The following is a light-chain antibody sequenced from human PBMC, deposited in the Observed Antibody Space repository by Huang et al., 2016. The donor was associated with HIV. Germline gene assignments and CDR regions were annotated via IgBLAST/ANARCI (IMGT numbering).Light chain of an antibody. CDR3: QHQWT. CDR1: QRISTW. J-gene: IGKJ1*01. CDR2: KAS. Sequence: DIQVTQSPSTLSAFVGDRVNITCRTSQRISTWLAWYQQRPGKAPNLLISKASNLETWVPSRFIGNGSGTEFTLTINGLQPDDLATYYCQHQWTFGQGTKVEIK. V-gene: IGKV1-5*03.